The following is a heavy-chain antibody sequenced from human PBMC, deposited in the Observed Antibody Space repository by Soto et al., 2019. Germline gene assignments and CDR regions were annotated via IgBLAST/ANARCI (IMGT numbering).Heavy chain of an antibody. D-gene: IGHD4-17*01. CDR1: GFTFSTYG. CDR3: ARDRGPTTVTSIDC. J-gene: IGHJ4*02. CDR2: IRNDGSSK. V-gene: IGHV3-33*01. Sequence: QEQLVESGGGVVQPGRSLRLSCAASGFTFSTYGMHWVRQAPGKGLAWVAVIRNDGSSKYYADSVKGRFTISIDNSRNTLYLQMNNLRAEDTASYYCARDRGPTTVTSIDCWGQGTLVTVSS.